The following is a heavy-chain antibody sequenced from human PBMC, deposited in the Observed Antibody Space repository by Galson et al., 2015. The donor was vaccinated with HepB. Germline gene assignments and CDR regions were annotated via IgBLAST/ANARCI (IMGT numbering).Heavy chain of an antibody. D-gene: IGHD6-25*01. J-gene: IGHJ6*03. CDR1: GFTFSSYG. CDR2: ISYDGSNK. Sequence: SLRLSCAASGFTFSSYGMHWVRQAPGKGLEWVAVISYDGSNKYYADSVKGRFTISRDNSKNTLYLQMNSLRAEDTAVYYCAKDSRSSGIAARIGYYYYMDVWGKGTTVTVSS. V-gene: IGHV3-30*18. CDR3: AKDSRSSGIAARIGYYYYMDV.